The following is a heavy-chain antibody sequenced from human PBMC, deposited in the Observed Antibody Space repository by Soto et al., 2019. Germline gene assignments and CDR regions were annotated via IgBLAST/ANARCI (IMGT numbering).Heavy chain of an antibody. V-gene: IGHV1-69*01. D-gene: IGHD5-12*01. CDR2: IIPIFGTP. CDR3: AKREYGGYCGTGGGLSYYKGMDF. J-gene: IGHJ6*04. Sequence: QVQLVQSGAEVKKPGSSVKVSCKASGGTFNNYAITWVRQAPGQGLEWMGGIIPIFGTPNYAQKFQGRVTITADESTSTAYKEVGSLISEAAAVYYCAKREYGGYCGTGGGLSYYKGMDFWGKGTTVPVSS. CDR1: GGTFNNYA.